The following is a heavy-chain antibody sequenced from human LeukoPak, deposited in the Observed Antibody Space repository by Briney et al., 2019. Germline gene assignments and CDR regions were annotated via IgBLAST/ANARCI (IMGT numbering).Heavy chain of an antibody. J-gene: IGHJ4*02. CDR2: ISYDGSNK. CDR1: GFTLSSYG. CDR3: AKDWNHDFWSGYFDY. V-gene: IGHV3-30*18. Sequence: GGSLRLSCAASGFTLSSYGMHWVRQAPGKGLEWVAVISYDGSNKYYADSVKGRFTISRDNSKNTLYLQMNSLRAEDTAVYYCAKDWNHDFWSGYFDYWGQGTLVTVSS. D-gene: IGHD3-3*01.